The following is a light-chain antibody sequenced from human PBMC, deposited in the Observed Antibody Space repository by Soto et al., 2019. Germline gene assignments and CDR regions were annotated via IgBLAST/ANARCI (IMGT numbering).Light chain of an antibody. J-gene: IGKJ5*01. Sequence: DILMTQSPSSLSASVGDRVTITCRASQGISNYLFWYQQKTGKVPKLLLYAASTLQSGVPYRFSGSGSGTDFTLTISRLQPEDVATYYCQKYSTAPLTFGQGTRLDIK. V-gene: IGKV1-27*01. CDR2: AAS. CDR3: QKYSTAPLT. CDR1: QGISNY.